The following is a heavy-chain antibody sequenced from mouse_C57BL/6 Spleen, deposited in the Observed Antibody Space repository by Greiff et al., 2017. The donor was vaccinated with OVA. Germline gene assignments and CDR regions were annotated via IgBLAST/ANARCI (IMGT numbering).Heavy chain of an antibody. D-gene: IGHD2-5*01. CDR1: GYAFSSYW. Sequence: LVESGAELVKPGASVKISCKASGYAFSSYWMNWVKQRPGKGLEWIGQIYPGDGDTNYNGKFKGKATLTADKSSSTAYMQLSSLTSEDSAVYFCARIDYYSNTLDYWGQGTTLTVSS. CDR2: IYPGDGDT. V-gene: IGHV1-80*01. CDR3: ARIDYYSNTLDY. J-gene: IGHJ2*01.